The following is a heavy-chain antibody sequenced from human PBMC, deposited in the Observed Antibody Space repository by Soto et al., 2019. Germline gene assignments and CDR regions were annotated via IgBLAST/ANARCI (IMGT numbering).Heavy chain of an antibody. CDR2: INGDGASL. Sequence: GGSLRLSCSGSGFIFSSFWMHWVRQGPGKGLEWVSRINGDGASLAYAESVKGRFSISRDNVKNTLHLQMNSLGVDDTAVYFCAREGSLGLDVWGRGTMVTVSS. D-gene: IGHD3-10*01. CDR3: AREGSLGLDV. CDR1: GFIFSSFW. J-gene: IGHJ6*02. V-gene: IGHV3-74*03.